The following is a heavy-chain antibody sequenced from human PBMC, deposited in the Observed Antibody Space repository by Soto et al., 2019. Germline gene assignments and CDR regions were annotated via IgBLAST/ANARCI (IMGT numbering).Heavy chain of an antibody. CDR1: GFTFSSYS. V-gene: IGHV3-21*01. CDR3: ARDVYDILTDPKFDY. CDR2: ISSSSYI. J-gene: IGHJ4*02. D-gene: IGHD3-9*01. Sequence: GGSLRLSCAASGFTFSSYSMNWVRQAPGKGLEWVSSISSSSYIYYADSVKGRFTISRDNAKNSLYLQMNSLRAEDTAVYYCARDVYDILTDPKFDYWGQGTLVTVSS.